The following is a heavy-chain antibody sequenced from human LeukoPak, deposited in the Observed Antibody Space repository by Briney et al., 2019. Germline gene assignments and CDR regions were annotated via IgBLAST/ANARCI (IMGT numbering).Heavy chain of an antibody. V-gene: IGHV4-59*08. J-gene: IGHJ4*02. CDR3: ARHSHSSSWYYFDY. D-gene: IGHD6-13*01. CDR2: IYYSGGT. CDR1: GGSISSYY. Sequence: KPSETLSLTCTVSGGSISSYYWSWIRQPPGKGLEWIGYIYYSGGTNYNPSLKSRVTISVDTSKNQFSLKLSSVTAADTAVYYCARHSHSSSWYYFDYWGQGTLVTVSS.